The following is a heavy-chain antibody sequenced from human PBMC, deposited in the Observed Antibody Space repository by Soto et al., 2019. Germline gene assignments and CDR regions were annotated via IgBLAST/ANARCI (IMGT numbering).Heavy chain of an antibody. J-gene: IGHJ4*02. Sequence: GGSLRLSCAASGFTFSNAWMSWVRQAPGKGLEWVGRIKSKTDGGTTDYAAPVKGRFTISRDDSKNTLYLQMNSLKTEDTAVYYCTTDVGYDFWSGQENFDYWGQGTLVTVSS. CDR1: GFTFSNAW. CDR2: IKSKTDGGTT. D-gene: IGHD3-3*01. CDR3: TTDVGYDFWSGQENFDY. V-gene: IGHV3-15*01.